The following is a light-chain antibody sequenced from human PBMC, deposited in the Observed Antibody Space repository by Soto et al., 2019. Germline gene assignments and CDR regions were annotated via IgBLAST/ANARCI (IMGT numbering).Light chain of an antibody. CDR3: QQANIFPFT. CDR1: QNIGNW. V-gene: IGKV1-12*02. Sequence: DIQMTQSPSSVPASVGDRVTITCRASQNIGNWLAWYQQKPGRVPQLLIYAASNLHSGVPSRFSGSRSGPNFTLTISRLQPADSATYYCQQANIFPFTFGGGTKVEIK. J-gene: IGKJ4*01. CDR2: AAS.